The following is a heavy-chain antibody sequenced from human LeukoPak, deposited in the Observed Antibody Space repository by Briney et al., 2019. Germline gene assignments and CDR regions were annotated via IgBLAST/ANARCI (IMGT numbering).Heavy chain of an antibody. D-gene: IGHD6-13*01. CDR2: IYYSGST. V-gene: IGHV4-61*01. CDR1: GGSVSSGSYY. J-gene: IGHJ5*02. Sequence: PSETLSLTCTVSGGSVSSGSYYWSWIRQPPGKGLEWIGYIYYSGSTNYNPSLKSRVTISVDTSKNQFSLKLSSVTAADTAVYYCATEYSSSWYNWFDPWGQGTLVTVSS. CDR3: ATEYSSSWYNWFDP.